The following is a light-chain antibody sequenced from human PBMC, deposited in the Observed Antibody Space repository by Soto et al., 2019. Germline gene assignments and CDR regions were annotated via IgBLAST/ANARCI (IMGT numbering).Light chain of an antibody. J-gene: IGKJ3*01. CDR2: ATS. V-gene: IGKV1-12*01. CDR1: QGISNW. CDR3: QQTNRFPLT. Sequence: DIQMTQSPSSVSASVGDRVTITCRASQGISNWLAWYQQKPGKAPKRLIYATSSLQSGVPSRFAGSESGTHFTLTISRLQPEDFSTYSCQQTNRFPLTGGTGTKVDI.